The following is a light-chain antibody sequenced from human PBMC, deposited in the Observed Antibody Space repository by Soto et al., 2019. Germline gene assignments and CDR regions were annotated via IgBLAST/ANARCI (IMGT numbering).Light chain of an antibody. CDR1: QSIDSW. J-gene: IGKJ2*01. CDR3: QQYKTYKYT. V-gene: IGKV1-5*03. Sequence: DIQMTQSPSTLSASVGDRVTITCRASQSIDSWLAWYQQKPGKAPKLLIYRASSVESGVPSRFSGSGSGTEFTLTISSLQPDDFATYYCQQYKTYKYTFAQGTKLEIK. CDR2: RAS.